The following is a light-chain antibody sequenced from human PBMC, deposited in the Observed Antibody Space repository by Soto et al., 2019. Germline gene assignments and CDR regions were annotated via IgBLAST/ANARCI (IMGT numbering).Light chain of an antibody. CDR2: DVS. J-gene: IGLJ2*01. CDR3: SSYTSSSTLVV. V-gene: IGLV2-14*01. Sequence: QSALTQPVSVSGSPGQSITISCTGTSSDVGGYNYGSWYQQHPGKAPKLMIYDVSNRPSGVSNRFSGSKSGNTASLTISGLQAEDEADYYCSSYTSSSTLVVFGGGTKLTVL. CDR1: SSDVGGYNY.